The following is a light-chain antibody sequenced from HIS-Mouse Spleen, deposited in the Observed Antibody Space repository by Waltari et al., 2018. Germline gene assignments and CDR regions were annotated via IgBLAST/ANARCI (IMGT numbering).Light chain of an antibody. CDR1: KLGDKY. CDR3: QAWDSSTYV. J-gene: IGLJ1*01. V-gene: IGLV3-1*01. CDR2: QHS. Sequence: SYELTQPPSVSVSPGQTASITCSGDKLGDKYARWYQQKPGQSPVLLIYQHSKRPSGIPWRFSGCNSGNPATLTISGTQAMDEADYYCQAWDSSTYVFGTGTKVTVL.